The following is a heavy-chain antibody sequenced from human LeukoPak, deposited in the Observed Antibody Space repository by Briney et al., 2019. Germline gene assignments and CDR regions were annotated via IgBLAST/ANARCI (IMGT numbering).Heavy chain of an antibody. J-gene: IGHJ4*02. Sequence: GGSLRLSCAASGFTVSSSNYMNWVRQAPGKGLEWVAVIWYDGSNKYYADSVKGRFTISRDNSKNTLYLQMNSLRAEDTAVYYCARVFGTRKGPMDYWGQGTLVTVSS. CDR3: ARVFGTRKGPMDY. D-gene: IGHD3-10*01. V-gene: IGHV3-33*08. CDR2: IWYDGSNK. CDR1: GFTVSSSNY.